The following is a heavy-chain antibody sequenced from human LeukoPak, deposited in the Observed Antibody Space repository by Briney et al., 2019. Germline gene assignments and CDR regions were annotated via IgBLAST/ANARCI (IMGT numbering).Heavy chain of an antibody. Sequence: PGGSLRLSCAASGFTFSTYEMNWVRQAPGKGLEWVSAISGSGGSTYYADSVKGRFTISRDNSKNTLYLQMNSLRAEDTAVYYCTTYGSGRKFDYWGQGILVTVSS. CDR1: GFTFSTYE. V-gene: IGHV3-23*01. CDR3: TTYGSGRKFDY. D-gene: IGHD3-10*01. J-gene: IGHJ4*02. CDR2: ISGSGGST.